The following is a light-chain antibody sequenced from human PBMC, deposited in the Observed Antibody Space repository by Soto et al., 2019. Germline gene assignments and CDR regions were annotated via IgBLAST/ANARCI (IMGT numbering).Light chain of an antibody. V-gene: IGKV1-27*01. CDR1: QDISNY. CDR3: QNLDSAAFT. Sequence: DIQMTQSPPSLSASVGDRVTITCRASQDISNYLAWYQQRPGKVPRLLIYAASTLQSGVPSRFSGSGSGTDFTLTINSLLPEDVATYYCQNLDSAAFTFGPGTKVDIK. CDR2: AAS. J-gene: IGKJ3*01.